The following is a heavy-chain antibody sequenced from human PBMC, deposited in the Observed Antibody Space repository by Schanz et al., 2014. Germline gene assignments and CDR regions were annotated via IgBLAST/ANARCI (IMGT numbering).Heavy chain of an antibody. CDR1: GFTFSSYA. CDR2: ISDSGDTA. J-gene: IGHJ4*02. V-gene: IGHV3-23*04. CDR3: AKSLESCPGGRCSRGYFDY. D-gene: IGHD2-8*02. Sequence: EVQLAESGGGLVQPGGSLRLSCAASGFTFSSYAMSWVRQAPGKGLEWVSLISDSGDTAYYADSVKGRFTISRDNFKGALYLQMSSLRAEDTAVYYCAKSLESCPGGRCSRGYFDYWGQGTLVNVSS.